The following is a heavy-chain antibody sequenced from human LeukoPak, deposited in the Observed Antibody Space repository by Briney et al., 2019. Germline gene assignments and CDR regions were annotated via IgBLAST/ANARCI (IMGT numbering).Heavy chain of an antibody. Sequence: SVKVSCKASGGTFSSYAISWVRQAPGQGLEWMGGIIPIFGTANYAQKFQGRVTITTDESTSTAYMELSSLRSEDTAVYYCARGDDEYSSSSEPSSFDYWGQGTLVTVSS. V-gene: IGHV1-69*05. J-gene: IGHJ4*02. D-gene: IGHD6-6*01. CDR1: GGTFSSYA. CDR3: ARGDDEYSSSSEPSSFDY. CDR2: IIPIFGTA.